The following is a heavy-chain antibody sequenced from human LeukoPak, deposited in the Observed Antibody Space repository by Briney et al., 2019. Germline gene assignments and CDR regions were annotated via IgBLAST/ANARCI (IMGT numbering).Heavy chain of an antibody. CDR2: IYPGDSDT. CDR1: GYSFTSYW. CDR3: ARFIDSSTSDNWFDP. D-gene: IGHD6-13*01. Sequence: GESLKISCKGSGYSFTSYWIGWVRQMPGKGLEWMGIIYPGDSDTRYSPSFQAQVTISADKSISTAYLQWSSLKASDTAMYYCARFIDSSTSDNWFDPWGQGTLVTVSA. J-gene: IGHJ5*02. V-gene: IGHV5-51*01.